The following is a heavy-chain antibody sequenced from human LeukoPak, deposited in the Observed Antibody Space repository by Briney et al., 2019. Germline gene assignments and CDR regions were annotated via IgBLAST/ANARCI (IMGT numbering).Heavy chain of an antibody. CDR1: GFTFSSYA. V-gene: IGHV3-23*01. Sequence: GGSLRLSCAASGFTFSSYAMSWVRQAPGKALEWVSAISGSGGSTYYADSVKGRFTISRDNSKNTLYLQMNSLRAEDTAVYYCAKDYYESSGYSYWGQGTLVTVSS. D-gene: IGHD3-22*01. CDR3: AKDYYESSGYSY. CDR2: ISGSGGST. J-gene: IGHJ4*02.